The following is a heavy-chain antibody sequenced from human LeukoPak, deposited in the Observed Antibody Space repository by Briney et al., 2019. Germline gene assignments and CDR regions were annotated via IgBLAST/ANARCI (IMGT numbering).Heavy chain of an antibody. CDR1: GFTVSSNY. J-gene: IGHJ3*02. Sequence: GGSLRLSCAASGFTVSSNYMSWVRQAPGKGLEWVSVIYSGGSTYYADSVKGRFTISRDNSKNTLYLQMNSLRTEDTAVYYCARVIAAAGSDAFDIWGQGTMVTVSS. CDR3: ARVIAAAGSDAFDI. V-gene: IGHV3-53*01. D-gene: IGHD6-13*01. CDR2: IYSGGST.